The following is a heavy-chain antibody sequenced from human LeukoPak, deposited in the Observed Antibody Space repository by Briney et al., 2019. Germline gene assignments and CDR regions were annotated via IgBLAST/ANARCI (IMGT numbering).Heavy chain of an antibody. Sequence: SVKVSCKASGGTFSSYAISWVRQAPGQGLEWMGRIIPIFGTANYAQKFQGRVTITTDESTSTAYMELSNLRSEDTAVYYCARGDYSYGSRYWGQGTLVTVSS. D-gene: IGHD5-18*01. V-gene: IGHV1-69*05. J-gene: IGHJ4*02. CDR2: IIPIFGTA. CDR1: GGTFSSYA. CDR3: ARGDYSYGSRY.